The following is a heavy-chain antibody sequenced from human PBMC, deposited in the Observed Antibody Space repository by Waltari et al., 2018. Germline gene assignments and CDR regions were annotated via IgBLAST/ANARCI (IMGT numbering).Heavy chain of an antibody. D-gene: IGHD6-13*01. Sequence: QLQLQESGPGLVKPSETLSLTCTVSGGSISSSSYYWGWIRQPPGKGLEWIGSIYYSGSTYYNPSLKSRVTISVDTSKNQFSLKLSSVTAADTAVYYCARDPGGGIAAAGTLYYFDYWGQGTLVTVSS. J-gene: IGHJ4*02. CDR1: GGSISSSSYY. V-gene: IGHV4-39*07. CDR2: IYYSGST. CDR3: ARDPGGGIAAAGTLYYFDY.